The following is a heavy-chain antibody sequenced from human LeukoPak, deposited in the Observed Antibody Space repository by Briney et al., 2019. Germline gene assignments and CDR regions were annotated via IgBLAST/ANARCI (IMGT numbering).Heavy chain of an antibody. CDR3: ARDPRFDGAVARP. Sequence: SETLSLTCTVSGYSISSGYYGGWIRQPPGKGLEWIGSIYHSGSTYYNPSLKSRVTISVDTSKNQFSLKLSSVTAADTAVYYCARDPRFDGAVARPWGQGTLVTVSS. CDR1: GYSISSGYY. D-gene: IGHD6-19*01. J-gene: IGHJ5*02. V-gene: IGHV4-38-2*02. CDR2: IYHSGST.